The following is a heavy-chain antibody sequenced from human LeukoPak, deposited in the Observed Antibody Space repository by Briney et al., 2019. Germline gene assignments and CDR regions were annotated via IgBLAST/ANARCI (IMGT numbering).Heavy chain of an antibody. CDR3: VSVPYYYNSCF. J-gene: IGHJ4*02. D-gene: IGHD3-22*01. V-gene: IGHV3-21*03. CDR2: ISSSSSYI. Sequence: GGSLRLSCAASGFTFSNYTMNWVRQAPGQGLEWVSSISSSSSYIYYADSMQGRFTISRDNAKNSLYLQMNNLRAEDTAVYYCVSVPYYYNSCFWGQGTPGTVSS. CDR1: GFTFSNYT.